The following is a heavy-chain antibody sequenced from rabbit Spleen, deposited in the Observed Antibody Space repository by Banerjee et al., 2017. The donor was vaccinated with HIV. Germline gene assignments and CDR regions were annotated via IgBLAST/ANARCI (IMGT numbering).Heavy chain of an antibody. Sequence: QEQLVESGGGLVQPEGSLTLTCTASGFSFSSSYWICWVRQAPGKGLEWIACIYAGSSDRSYYATWAKGRFTISKTSSTTVTLQMTSLTVADTATYFCAREDVGGSYTLWGPGTLVTVS. D-gene: IGHD1-1*01. CDR2: IYAGSSDRS. J-gene: IGHJ4*01. V-gene: IGHV1S45*01. CDR3: AREDVGGSYTL. CDR1: GFSFSSSYW.